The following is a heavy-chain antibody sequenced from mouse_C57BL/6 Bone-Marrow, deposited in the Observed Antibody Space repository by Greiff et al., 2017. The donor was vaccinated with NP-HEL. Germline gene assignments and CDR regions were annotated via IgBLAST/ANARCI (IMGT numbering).Heavy chain of an antibody. D-gene: IGHD2-1*01. CDR1: GYTFTSYW. CDR2: IDPSDSYT. Sequence: VKLMESGAELVMPGASVKLSCKASGYTFTSYWMHWVKQRPGQGLEWIGEIDPSDSYTNYNQKFKGKSTLTVDKSSSTAYMQLSSLTSEDSAVYYCARSTMVTYWGQGTLVTVSA. V-gene: IGHV1-69*01. J-gene: IGHJ3*01. CDR3: ARSTMVTY.